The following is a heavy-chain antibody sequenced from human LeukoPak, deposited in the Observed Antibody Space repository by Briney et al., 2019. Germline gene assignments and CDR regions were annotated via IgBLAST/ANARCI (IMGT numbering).Heavy chain of an antibody. CDR1: GGSISSGDYY. CDR2: IYYSGST. CDR3: ARDDPTFYCDLWRAFDY. V-gene: IGHV4-30-4*08. D-gene: IGHD2/OR15-2a*01. Sequence: SETLSLTCTVSGGSISSGDYYWSWIRQPPGKGLEWIGYIYYSGSTYYNPSLKSRVTISVDTSKNQFSLKLSSVTAADTGVYYCARDDPTFYCDLWRAFDYWGQGTLVTVSS. J-gene: IGHJ4*02.